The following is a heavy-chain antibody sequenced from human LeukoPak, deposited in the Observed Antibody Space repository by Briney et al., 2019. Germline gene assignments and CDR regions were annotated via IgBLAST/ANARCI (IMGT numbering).Heavy chain of an antibody. Sequence: GASVKVSCKVSGYTLTELSMHWVRQAPGKGLEWMGGFDPEDGETIYAQKFQGRVTMTEDTSTDTAYMELSSLRSEDTAVYYCATEPGYYYGSGSYGPTGYWGQGTLVTVSS. CDR1: GYTLTELS. V-gene: IGHV1-24*01. D-gene: IGHD3-10*01. J-gene: IGHJ4*02. CDR3: ATEPGYYYGSGSYGPTGY. CDR2: FDPEDGET.